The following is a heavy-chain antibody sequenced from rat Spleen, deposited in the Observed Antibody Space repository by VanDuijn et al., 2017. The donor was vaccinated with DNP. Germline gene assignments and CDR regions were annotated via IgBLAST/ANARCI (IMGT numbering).Heavy chain of an antibody. CDR2: IWTTGDT. CDR3: ATDSSLYYYALNA. CDR1: GFSLANYN. J-gene: IGHJ4*01. D-gene: IGHD1-2*01. V-gene: IGHV2-41*01. Sequence: QVQLKESGPARVQPSQTLALTCTVAGFSLANYNVHWVRQPPGKGLEWLGLIWTTGDTRYNSALKSRLSFSKDTSKSQVFLKMNSLRPEDTATYYCATDSSLYYYALNAWGQGTSVTVSS.